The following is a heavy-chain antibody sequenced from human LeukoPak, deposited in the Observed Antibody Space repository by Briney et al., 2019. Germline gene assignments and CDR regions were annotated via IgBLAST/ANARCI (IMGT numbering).Heavy chain of an antibody. V-gene: IGHV3-66*02. CDR1: GFTVSNNY. Sequence: SGGSLRLSCAAFGFTVSNNYMSWVRQAPGKGLEWVSVIYSGDNTYYVESVKGRFTISRDNSKNTLFLQMNRLRAEDTAVYYCAGRRVLDASFDYWGQGTLVTVSS. CDR2: IYSGDNT. CDR3: AGRRVLDASFDY. J-gene: IGHJ4*02. D-gene: IGHD3-16*01.